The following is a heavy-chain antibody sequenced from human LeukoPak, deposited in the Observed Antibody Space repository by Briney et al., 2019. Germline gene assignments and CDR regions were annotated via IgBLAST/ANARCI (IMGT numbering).Heavy chain of an antibody. CDR2: TSGSI. D-gene: IGHD3/OR15-3a*01. V-gene: IGHV4-59*11. CDR1: GASISSHY. Sequence: PSETLSLTCAVSGASISSHYWSWIRQPPGKGREWIGYTSGSISDNPSLTSRGAVSVDPSQNQVSLSLTSVTAADTAVYYCARVLAIFGLDTTDFYMDVWGKGTTVTVSS. CDR3: ARVLAIFGLDTTDFYMDV. J-gene: IGHJ6*03.